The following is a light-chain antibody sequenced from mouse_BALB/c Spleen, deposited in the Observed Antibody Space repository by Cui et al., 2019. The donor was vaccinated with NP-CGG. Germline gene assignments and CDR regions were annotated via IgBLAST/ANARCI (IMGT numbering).Light chain of an antibody. J-gene: IGLJ1*01. CDR3: ALWYSNHWV. CDR2: GKK. CDR1: TGDVKNSNY. V-gene: IGLV1*01. Sequence: QAVVTHECARTTSPGETVTLTCRSSTGDVKNSNYDNWVKEKKDNLLNGIIGGKKKRVPGVPARFSGSLIGDKAALTITGAQTEDEAIYFCALWYSNHWVFGGGTKLTVL.